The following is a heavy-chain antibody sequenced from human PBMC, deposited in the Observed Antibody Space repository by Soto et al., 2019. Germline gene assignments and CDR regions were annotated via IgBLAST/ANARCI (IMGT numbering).Heavy chain of an antibody. CDR3: ARQWVLEYYYGSGSYSNWFDP. CDR2: INAGNGNT. Sequence: ASVKVSCKASGYTFTSYAMHWVRQAPGQRLEWMGWINAGNGNTKYSQKFQGRVTITRDTSASTAYMELSSLRSEDTAVYYCARQWVLEYYYGSGSYSNWFDPWGQGTLVTVSS. D-gene: IGHD3-10*01. V-gene: IGHV1-3*01. CDR1: GYTFTSYA. J-gene: IGHJ5*02.